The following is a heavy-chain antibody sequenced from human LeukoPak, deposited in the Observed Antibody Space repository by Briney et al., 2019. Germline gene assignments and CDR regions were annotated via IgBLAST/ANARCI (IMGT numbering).Heavy chain of an antibody. V-gene: IGHV3-66*01. CDR2: IYTGGTT. Sequence: GGSLRLSCAASGFTVSTYYMTWVRQAPGKGLEWVSLIYTGGTTYYADSVKGRFTLSRDNAKNSLYLQMNSLRAEDTALYYCASAGLTYGSGSYFVYWGQGTLVTVSS. CDR3: ASAGLTYGSGSYFVY. J-gene: IGHJ4*02. D-gene: IGHD3-10*01. CDR1: GFTVSTYY.